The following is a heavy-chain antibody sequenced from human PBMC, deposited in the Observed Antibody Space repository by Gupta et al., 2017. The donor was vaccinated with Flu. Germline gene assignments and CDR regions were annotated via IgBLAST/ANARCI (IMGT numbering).Heavy chain of an antibody. D-gene: IGHD3/OR15-3a*01. Sequence: QVQLVQSGAEVKKPGSSVKVSCKASGGTFRKYIFSWVRRASGEGLEWMGGINPIFGSANYAQKFQGRVTITADKSTSTTYMELSSLRSDDTAVYYCARDLRGPYDFWGQGTLVTVSS. CDR2: INPIFGSA. J-gene: IGHJ1*01. CDR1: GGTFRKYI. V-gene: IGHV1-69*06. CDR3: ARDLRGPYDF.